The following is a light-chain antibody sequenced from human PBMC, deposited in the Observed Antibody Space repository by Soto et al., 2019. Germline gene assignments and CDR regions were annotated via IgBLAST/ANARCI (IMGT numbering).Light chain of an antibody. CDR2: DAS. Sequence: DIVLTQSPATPSLSPGERATLSCRASQSVTSYLAWYQQKPGQAPRLIIYDASTRATGVPARFSGSGSGTDFTLTISSLEPEDFAVYYCQQRSNWPITFGQGTRLEIK. J-gene: IGKJ5*01. V-gene: IGKV3-11*01. CDR1: QSVTSY. CDR3: QQRSNWPIT.